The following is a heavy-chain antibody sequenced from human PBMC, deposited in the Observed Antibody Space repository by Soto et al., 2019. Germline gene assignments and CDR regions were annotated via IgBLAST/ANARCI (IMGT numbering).Heavy chain of an antibody. D-gene: IGHD3-22*01. V-gene: IGHV1-69*06. J-gene: IGHJ5*02. CDR3: ARGSDYYDSSGYLNWFAP. CDR2: IIPIFGTA. CDR1: GGTFSSYA. Sequence: QVQLVQSGAEVKKPGSSVKVSCKASGGTFSSYAISWVRQAPGQGLEWMGGIIPIFGTANYAQKFQGRVTITADKSTSTAYMELSSLRSEDTAVYYCARGSDYYDSSGYLNWFAPWGQGTLVTVSS.